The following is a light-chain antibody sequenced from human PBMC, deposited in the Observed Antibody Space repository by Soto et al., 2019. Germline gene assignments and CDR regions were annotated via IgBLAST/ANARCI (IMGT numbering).Light chain of an antibody. CDR2: EIN. Sequence: QSALTQPRSVSGSPGQSVTISCTGSSSDVGGYSHVSWFQQHPGKAPKLMIYEINKRPSGVPDRFSGSKSGNTASLTVSGLQAEDEADYYCNSFAGSNNFPDVFGTGTKLTVL. J-gene: IGLJ1*01. V-gene: IGLV2-8*01. CDR3: NSFAGSNNFPDV. CDR1: SSDVGGYSH.